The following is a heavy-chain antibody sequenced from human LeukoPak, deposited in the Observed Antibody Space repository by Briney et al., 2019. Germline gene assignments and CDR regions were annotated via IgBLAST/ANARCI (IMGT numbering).Heavy chain of an antibody. J-gene: IGHJ4*02. CDR1: GFTFSSHP. CDR2: ISGSGGST. V-gene: IGHV3-23*01. Sequence: GGSLRLSCAASGFTFSSHPMSWARQAPGKGLEWVSVISGSGGSTYSADSVKGRFTISRDNSKNTLYLQMSSLRAEDTAVYYCAKGLLRSGSYYSLFVYFDYWGQGTLVTVSS. D-gene: IGHD1-26*01. CDR3: AKGLLRSGSYYSLFVYFDY.